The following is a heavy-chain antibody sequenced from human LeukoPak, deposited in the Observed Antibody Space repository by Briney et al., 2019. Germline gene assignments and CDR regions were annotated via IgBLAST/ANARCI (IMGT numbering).Heavy chain of an antibody. V-gene: IGHV3-30*02. CDR3: ARDVRIYYYDSSPDY. CDR1: GFLFKRYG. CDR2: IGHDGRKI. D-gene: IGHD3-22*01. Sequence: GGSLRLYCAASGFLFKRYGMQWVRQAPGKGLDRVAYIGHDGRKIYYAESVKGRFTISRDSSTNTLNLQMNSLRAEDTAVYYCARDVRIYYYDSSPDYWGQGALVTVSS. J-gene: IGHJ4*02.